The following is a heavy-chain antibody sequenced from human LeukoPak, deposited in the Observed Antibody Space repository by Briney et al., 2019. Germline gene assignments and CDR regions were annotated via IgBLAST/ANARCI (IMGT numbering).Heavy chain of an antibody. CDR1: AFTFSSYD. CDR2: ISYDGSIK. V-gene: IGHV3-30*18. J-gene: IGHJ6*02. Sequence: GESLRLSCAASAFTFSSYDMHWVREAPGKGLEWVAVISYDGSIKNYADSVKGRFTISRDNSKDTLYLQMNSLRAEDTAVYYCAKGIVVAGYYHYGMDVWGQGTTVTVSS. D-gene: IGHD6-19*01. CDR3: AKGIVVAGYYHYGMDV.